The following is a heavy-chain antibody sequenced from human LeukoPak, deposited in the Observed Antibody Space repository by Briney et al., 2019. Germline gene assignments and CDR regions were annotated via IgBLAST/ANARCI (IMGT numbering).Heavy chain of an antibody. CDR2: IYYSGST. D-gene: IGHD3-10*01. CDR1: GGSISSYY. J-gene: IGHJ4*02. CDR3: ARVNYYGSGSYHGGLDY. Sequence: SETLSLTCTVSGGSISSYYWSWIRQPPGKGLEWIGYIYYSGSTNYNPSLKSRVTISVDTSKNQFSLKLSSVTAADTAVYYCARVNYYGSGSYHGGLDYWGQGTLVTISS. V-gene: IGHV4-59*01.